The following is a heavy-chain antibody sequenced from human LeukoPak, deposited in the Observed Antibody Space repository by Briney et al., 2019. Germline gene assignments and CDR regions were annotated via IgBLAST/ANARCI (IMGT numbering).Heavy chain of an antibody. Sequence: PGGSLRPSCAASGFTFSSYSMNWVRQAPGKGLEWVSSISSSSSYIYYADSVKGRFTISRDNAKNSLYLQMNSLRAEDTAVYYCAREGYCSSTSCYRSYYYGMDVWGQGTTVTVSS. J-gene: IGHJ6*02. CDR1: GFTFSSYS. V-gene: IGHV3-21*01. D-gene: IGHD2-2*01. CDR3: AREGYCSSTSCYRSYYYGMDV. CDR2: ISSSSSYI.